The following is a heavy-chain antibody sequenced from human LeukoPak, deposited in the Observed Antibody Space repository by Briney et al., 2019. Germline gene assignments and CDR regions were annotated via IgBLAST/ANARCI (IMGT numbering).Heavy chain of an antibody. CDR1: GFTVSSNY. D-gene: IGHD5-18*01. V-gene: IGHV3-53*01. J-gene: IGHJ4*02. CDR2: IYSGGST. Sequence: GFLRLSCAASGFTVSSNYMSWVRQAPGKGLEWVSVIYSGGSTYYADSVKGRFTISRDNSKNTLYLQMNSLRAEDTAVYYCARDGIDTAMDYWGQGTLVTVSS. CDR3: ARDGIDTAMDY.